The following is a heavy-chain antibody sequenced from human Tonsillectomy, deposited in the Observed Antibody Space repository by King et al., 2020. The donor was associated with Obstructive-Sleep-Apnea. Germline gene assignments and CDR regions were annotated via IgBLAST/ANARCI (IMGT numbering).Heavy chain of an antibody. CDR2: ISYDGSNK. Sequence: VQLVESGGGVVQPGRSLRLSCAASGFTFSSYAMHWVRQAPGKGLEWVAVISYDGSNKYYADSVKGRFTISRDNSKNTLYLQMNSLRAEDTAVYYCAGDLGGDWNYVWNHIDYWGQGTLVTVSS. CDR1: GFTFSSYA. J-gene: IGHJ4*02. D-gene: IGHD1-7*01. CDR3: AGDLGGDWNYVWNHIDY. V-gene: IGHV3-30*04.